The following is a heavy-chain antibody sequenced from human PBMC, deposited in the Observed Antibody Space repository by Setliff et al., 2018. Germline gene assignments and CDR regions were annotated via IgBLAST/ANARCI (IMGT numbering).Heavy chain of an antibody. J-gene: IGHJ3*01. V-gene: IGHV1-18*01. D-gene: IGHD2-21*02. CDR2: ISTDDGDT. Sequence: ASVKVSCKASGYTLTTHGISWVRQAPGQGLEWMGWISTDDGDTNFAQKFQGRVTLTTDTSTGTAYMELRSLTFDDTAVYYCARDWFCSGGDCSDVFDFWGQGTMVTVS. CDR3: ARDWFCSGGDCSDVFDF. CDR1: GYTLTTHG.